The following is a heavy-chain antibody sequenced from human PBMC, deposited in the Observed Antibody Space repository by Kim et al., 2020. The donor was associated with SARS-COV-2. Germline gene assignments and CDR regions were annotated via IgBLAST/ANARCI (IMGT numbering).Heavy chain of an antibody. Sequence: GGSLRLSCAASGFTFSSYGMHWVRQAPGKGLEWVAVIWYDGSNKYYADSVKGQFTISRDNSKNTLYLQMNSLRAEDTAVYYCARDGSFVIAVAGTAGVDYWGQGTLVTVSS. CDR3: ARDGSFVIAVAGTAGVDY. CDR1: GFTFSSYG. V-gene: IGHV3-33*01. CDR2: IWYDGSNK. D-gene: IGHD6-19*01. J-gene: IGHJ4*02.